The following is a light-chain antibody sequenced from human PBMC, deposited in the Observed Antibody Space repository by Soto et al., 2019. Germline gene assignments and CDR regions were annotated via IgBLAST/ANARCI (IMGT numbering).Light chain of an antibody. J-gene: IGLJ1*01. CDR1: SSDVGSYNY. V-gene: IGLV2-14*01. CDR2: DVS. Sequence: QSALTQPASVSGSPGQSITISCTGTSSDVGSYNYVSWYQQHPGKAPELMIYDVSNRPSEVSNRFSGSKSGNTASLTISGLQAEDEADYYCSSYTTSSTYVLGTGTKVTVL. CDR3: SSYTTSSTYV.